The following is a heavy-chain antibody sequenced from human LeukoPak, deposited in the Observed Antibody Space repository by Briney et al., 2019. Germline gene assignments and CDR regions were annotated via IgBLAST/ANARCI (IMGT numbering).Heavy chain of an antibody. CDR1: GFTVSSNY. V-gene: IGHV3-53*01. Sequence: GGSLRLSCAASGFTVSSNYMSWVRQAPGKGLEWVSVIYSGGSTYYADSVKGRFTISRDNSKNTPYLQMNSLRAEDTAVYYCAREYYYGSGSYGSDYWGQGTLVTVSS. CDR2: IYSGGST. D-gene: IGHD3-10*01. J-gene: IGHJ4*02. CDR3: AREYYYGSGSYGSDY.